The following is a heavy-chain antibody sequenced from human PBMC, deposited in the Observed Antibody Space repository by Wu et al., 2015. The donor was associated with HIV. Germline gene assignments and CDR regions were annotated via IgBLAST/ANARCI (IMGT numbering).Heavy chain of an antibody. CDR1: GGSFSSYG. D-gene: IGHD2-15*01. V-gene: IGHV1-69*05. CDR3: ARVSVRRRDCSGGSCRVSILDAFNV. CDR2: VIPLFGVE. Sequence: QLEQSGAEVKKPGSSVKVSCKASGGSFSSYGISWVRQAPGQGLEWMGGVIPLFGVETYAQKFHDRVKITTDESSITAYMDLSGLSSDDTAMYYCARVSVRRRDCSGGSCRVSILDAFNVWGQGTLVTVSS. J-gene: IGHJ3*01.